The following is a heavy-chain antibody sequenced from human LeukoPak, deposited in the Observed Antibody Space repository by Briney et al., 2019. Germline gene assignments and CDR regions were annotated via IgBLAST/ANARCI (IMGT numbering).Heavy chain of an antibody. CDR1: GGTFSSYA. CDR2: IIPIFGTA. J-gene: IGHJ4*02. V-gene: IGHV1-69*06. CDR3: ARDFYGSGSYSGY. D-gene: IGHD3-10*01. Sequence: ASVKVSCKASGGTFSSYAISWVRQAPGQGLEWMGGIIPIFGTANYAQKFQGRVTITADKSTSTAYMELSSLRSEDTAVYYCARDFYGSGSYSGYWGQGTLVTVSS.